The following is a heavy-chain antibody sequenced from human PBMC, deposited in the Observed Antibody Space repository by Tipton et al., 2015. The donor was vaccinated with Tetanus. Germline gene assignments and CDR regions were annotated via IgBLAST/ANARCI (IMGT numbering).Heavy chain of an antibody. D-gene: IGHD5-24*01. J-gene: IGHJ4*02. CDR2: IKSDGSIV. Sequence: SLRLSCAASGFIFSSYGIHWVRQAPGKGLEWVSRIKSDGSIVSYADSVKGRFTISRDNAKNTLYLQMNSLRAGDTAVYYCARDKAEMATIDPFDYWGQGTLVTVSS. CDR3: ARDKAEMATIDPFDY. CDR1: GFIFSSYG. V-gene: IGHV3-74*01.